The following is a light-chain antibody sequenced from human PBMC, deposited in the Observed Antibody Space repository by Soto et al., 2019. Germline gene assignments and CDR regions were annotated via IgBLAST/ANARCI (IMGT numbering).Light chain of an antibody. CDR2: GAS. J-gene: IGKJ2*01. V-gene: IGKV3-20*01. CDR1: QSVSSNF. CDR3: QQYDTSPTGT. Sequence: EIVLTQSPGTLSLSPGETVTLSCRASQSVSSNFLALYQHKPGQAPRLLIYGASSRATGIPDRFSGSGSGTDFTLTISGLEPEDFAVYFCQQYDTSPTGTFGQGTKLEIK.